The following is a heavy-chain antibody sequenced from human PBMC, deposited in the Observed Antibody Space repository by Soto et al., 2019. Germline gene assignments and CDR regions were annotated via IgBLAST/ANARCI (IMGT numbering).Heavy chain of an antibody. CDR1: GGSISSYY. V-gene: IGHV4-59*01. CDR3: ARGSGKRWLQPFDY. CDR2: IYYSGST. Sequence: ETLSLTCTVSGGSISSYYWSWIRQPAGNGLEWIGYIYYSGSTNYNPSLKTRVTISVDTSKNQFSLKLSSVTAADTAVYYCARGSGKRWLQPFDYWGQGTLVTVS. D-gene: IGHD2-15*01. J-gene: IGHJ4*02.